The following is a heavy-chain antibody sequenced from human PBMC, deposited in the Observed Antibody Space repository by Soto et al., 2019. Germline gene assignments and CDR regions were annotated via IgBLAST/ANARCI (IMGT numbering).Heavy chain of an antibody. D-gene: IGHD6-19*01. CDR2: IYYSGGT. Sequence: SETLSLTCTVSGGSISSSSYYWGWIRQPPGKGLEWIGSIYYSGGTYYNPSLKSRVTISVDTSKNQFSLKLSSVTAADTAVYYCARRWVGEQWLVQLYYYYYGMDVWGQGTTVTVSS. J-gene: IGHJ6*02. V-gene: IGHV4-39*01. CDR3: ARRWVGEQWLVQLYYYYYGMDV. CDR1: GGSISSSSYY.